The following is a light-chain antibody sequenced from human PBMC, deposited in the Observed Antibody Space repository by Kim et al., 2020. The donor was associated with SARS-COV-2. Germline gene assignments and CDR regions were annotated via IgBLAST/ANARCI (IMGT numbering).Light chain of an antibody. J-gene: IGLJ3*02. CDR1: TSNIGSSS. CDR3: AAWDDSLSGWV. V-gene: IGLV1-47*02. CDR2: YTN. Sequence: GQRVTISCSGSTSNIGSSSVYWYQKVPGTAPKLLIYYTNQRPSGVPDRFSGSKSGTSASLAISGLRSEDDGDYYCAAWDDSLSGWVFGGGTQLTVL.